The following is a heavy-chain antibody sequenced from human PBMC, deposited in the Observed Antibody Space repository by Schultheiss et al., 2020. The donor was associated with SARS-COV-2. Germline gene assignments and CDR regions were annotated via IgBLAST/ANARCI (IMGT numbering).Heavy chain of an antibody. CDR2: VYSGGNT. V-gene: IGHV4-34*01. CDR3: AREGEPNRMFDP. D-gene: IGHD1-26*01. CDR1: GGPFSGYS. Sequence: SQTLSLTCAVYGGPFSGYSWSWVRQPPGKGLEWITTVYSGGNTYYNPSLKSRVTISVDTSKNQFSLKLSSVTAADTAVYYCAREGEPNRMFDPWGQGTLVTVSS. J-gene: IGHJ5*02.